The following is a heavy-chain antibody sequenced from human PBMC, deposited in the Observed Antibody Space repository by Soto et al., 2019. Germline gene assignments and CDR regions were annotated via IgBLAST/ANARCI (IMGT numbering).Heavy chain of an antibody. CDR3: ATSHGSGYRAFDY. CDR2: INPILSRS. D-gene: IGHD3-10*01. V-gene: IGHV1-69*02. CDR1: GDTFAFYS. Sequence: QVQLVQSGAEVKRPGSSVKVSCKASGDTFAFYSINWVRQAPGLGLEWMGRINPILSRSNYAQRFQGRVTMTADKSTSTAYMVLNSLRSEDTAIYYCATSHGSGYRAFDYWGQGALVTVSS. J-gene: IGHJ4*02.